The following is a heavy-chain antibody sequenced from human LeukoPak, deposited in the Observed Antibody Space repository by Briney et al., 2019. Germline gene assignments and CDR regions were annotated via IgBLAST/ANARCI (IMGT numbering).Heavy chain of an antibody. CDR2: ISASGDGI. V-gene: IGHV3-23*01. Sequence: PVGSLRLSCAASGFTFSSHAMSWVRQAPGKGLEWVSAISASGDGIYYTDSVKGRFTMSRDNSKDTLYLQMNSLRADDTAVYYCAKTPGGAAGNRVFDHWGQGALVTVSS. CDR1: GFTFSSHA. D-gene: IGHD6-13*01. J-gene: IGHJ4*02. CDR3: AKTPGGAAGNRVFDH.